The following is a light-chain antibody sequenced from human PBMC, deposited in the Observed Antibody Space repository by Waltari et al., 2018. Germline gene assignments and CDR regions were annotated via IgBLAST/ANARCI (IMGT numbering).Light chain of an antibody. CDR1: TSNLGAGHD. CDR2: GNN. V-gene: IGLV1-40*01. CDR3: QSFDNMLSGGVV. J-gene: IGLJ2*01. Sequence: QSVLTQPPSVSGTPGPRVTISCSGSTSNLGAGHDVHWYQHRPGTAPNIFIYGNNNGPSGVPDRVSGSKAGTSASLTITGLQADDEADYFCQSFDNMLSGGVVFGGGTKLAVL.